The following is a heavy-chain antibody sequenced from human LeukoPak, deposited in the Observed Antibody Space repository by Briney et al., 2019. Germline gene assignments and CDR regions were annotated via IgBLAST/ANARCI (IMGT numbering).Heavy chain of an antibody. CDR3: ARGHYDSSGYYYFDY. V-gene: IGHV3-20*04. D-gene: IGHD3-22*01. CDR1: GFTFSSYW. CDR2: INWDGGST. Sequence: GGSLRLSCAASGFTFSSYWMSWVRQAPGKGLEWVSGINWDGGSTGYADSVKGRFTISRDNAKNSLYLQMPSLRADDTALYYCARGHYDSSGYYYFDYWGQGTLVTVSS. J-gene: IGHJ4*02.